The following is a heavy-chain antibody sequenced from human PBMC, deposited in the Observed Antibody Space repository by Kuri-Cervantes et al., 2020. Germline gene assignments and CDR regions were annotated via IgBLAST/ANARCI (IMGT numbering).Heavy chain of an antibody. J-gene: IGHJ4*02. CDR3: AGHMVRGVINY. D-gene: IGHD3-10*01. CDR1: GFTFDDYG. V-gene: IGHV3-30*03. Sequence: GGSLRLSCAASGFTFDDYGMSWVRQAPGKGLEWVAVISYDGSNKYYADSVKGRFTISRDNSKNTLYLQMNSLRAEDTAVYYCAGHMVRGVINYWGQGTLVTVSS. CDR2: ISYDGSNK.